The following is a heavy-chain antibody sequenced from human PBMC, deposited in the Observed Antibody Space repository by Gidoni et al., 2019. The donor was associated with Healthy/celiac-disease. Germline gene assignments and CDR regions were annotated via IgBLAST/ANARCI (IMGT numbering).Heavy chain of an antibody. V-gene: IGHV3-15*01. CDR1: GFTSSTAW. Sequence: EVQLVESGGGLVKPGGSLRLSCAASGFTSSTAWMSWVRQAPGKGLEWVGRIKSKTDGGTTDYAAPVKGRFTISRDDSKNTLYLQMNSLKTEDTAVYYCTTVPPPYIVVVTEDYWGQGTLVTVSS. D-gene: IGHD2-21*02. J-gene: IGHJ4*02. CDR2: IKSKTDGGTT. CDR3: TTVPPPYIVVVTEDY.